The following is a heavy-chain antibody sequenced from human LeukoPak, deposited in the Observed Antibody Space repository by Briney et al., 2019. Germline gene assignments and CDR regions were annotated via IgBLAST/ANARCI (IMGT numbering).Heavy chain of an antibody. J-gene: IGHJ4*02. CDR2: IYYSGST. V-gene: IGHV4-39*01. CDR3: ARGCYDPLWFGECN. D-gene: IGHD3-10*01. Sequence: SETLSLTCTVSGGSISSSSYYWGWIRQPPGKGLEWIGSIYYSGSTYYNPSLKSRVTISVDTSKNQFSLKLSSVTAADTAVYYCARGCYDPLWFGECNWGQGTLVTVSS. CDR1: GGSISSSSYY.